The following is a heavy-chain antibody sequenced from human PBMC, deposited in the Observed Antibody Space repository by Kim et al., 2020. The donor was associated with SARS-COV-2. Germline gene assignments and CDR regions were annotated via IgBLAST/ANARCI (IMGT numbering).Heavy chain of an antibody. J-gene: IGHJ2*01. CDR3: AKRPRSRPTDWYFAL. V-gene: IGHV3-23*01. CDR2: ISGSGGIT. D-gene: IGHD6-6*01. Sequence: GGSLRLSCAAAGLSFSNYAISWVRQAPGKGLEWVAAISGSGGITSYADSVKGRFTISRDNSKNTLYLQMNTLRAEDTAIYYCAKRPRSRPTDWYFALWGRGTLVTVPS. CDR1: GLSFSNYA.